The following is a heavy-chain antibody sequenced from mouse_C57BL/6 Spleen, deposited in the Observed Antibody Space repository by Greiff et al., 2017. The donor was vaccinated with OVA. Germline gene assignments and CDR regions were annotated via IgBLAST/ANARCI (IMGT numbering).Heavy chain of an antibody. Sequence: QVQLQQPGPELVKPGASVKLSCKASGYTFTSYWMHWVKQRPGQGLEWIGNINPSNGGTNYNEKFKSKATLTVDKSSSTAYMQLSSLTSEDSAVYYCARSQLLRWYFDVWGTGTTVTVSS. V-gene: IGHV1-53*01. CDR3: ARSQLLRWYFDV. D-gene: IGHD1-1*01. CDR1: GYTFTSYW. J-gene: IGHJ1*03. CDR2: INPSNGGT.